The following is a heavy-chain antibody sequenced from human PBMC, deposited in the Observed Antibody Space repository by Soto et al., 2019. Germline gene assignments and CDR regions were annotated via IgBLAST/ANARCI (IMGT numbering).Heavy chain of an antibody. Sequence: GGSLRLSCAASGFTFSSYWMSWVRQAPGKGLEWVANIKQDGSENYYVDSVKGRFTISRDNAKNSLYLQMNSLRAEDTAVYYCARVGLVGATDYWGQGTLVTVSS. V-gene: IGHV3-7*03. CDR1: GFTFSSYW. CDR2: IKQDGSEN. D-gene: IGHD1-26*01. J-gene: IGHJ4*02. CDR3: ARVGLVGATDY.